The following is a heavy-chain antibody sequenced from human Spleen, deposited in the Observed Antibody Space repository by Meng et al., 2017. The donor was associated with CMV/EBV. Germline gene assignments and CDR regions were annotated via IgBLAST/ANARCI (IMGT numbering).Heavy chain of an antibody. J-gene: IGHJ6*02. CDR1: GFTFSSYG. Sequence: GESLKISCAASGFTFSSYGMHWVRQAPGKGLEWVAVIWYDGSNKYYADSVKGRFTISRDNSKNTLYLQMNSLRAEDTAVYYCAKDLYYDFWSGYYREYYYYGMDVWGQGTTVTVSS. D-gene: IGHD3-3*01. CDR3: AKDLYYDFWSGYYREYYYYGMDV. CDR2: IWYDGSNK. V-gene: IGHV3-33*06.